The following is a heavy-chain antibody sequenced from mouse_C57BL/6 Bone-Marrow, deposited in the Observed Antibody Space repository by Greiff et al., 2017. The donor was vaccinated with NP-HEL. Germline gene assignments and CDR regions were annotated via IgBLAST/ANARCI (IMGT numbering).Heavy chain of an antibody. CDR2: IYPSDSDT. Sequence: QVQLQQSGAELVRPGSSVTLSCKASGYTFTSYWMDWVKQRPGQGLEWIDKIYPSDSDTPYNQKFKDKATLTVDKSSRTAYMQLSSLTSEDSAVYYCARLGNLFAYWGQGTLVTVSA. V-gene: IGHV1-61*01. CDR1: GYTFTSYW. D-gene: IGHD2-1*01. J-gene: IGHJ3*01. CDR3: ARLGNLFAY.